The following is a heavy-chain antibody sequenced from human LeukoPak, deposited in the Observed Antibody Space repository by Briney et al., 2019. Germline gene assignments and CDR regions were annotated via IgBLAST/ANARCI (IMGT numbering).Heavy chain of an antibody. CDR3: VRDPSGSGFAFDS. V-gene: IGHV3-23*01. J-gene: IGHJ4*02. D-gene: IGHD1-1*01. CDR2: TVGGGDGT. Sequence: GGSLRLSCAASGFTFSSTSMSWVRQAPGKGLEWVAVTVGGGDGTYYADSVKGRFTISRDNSNNTLYLQMNSLRAEDTAVYYCVRDPSGSGFAFDSWGQGARVTVSS. CDR1: GFTFSSTS.